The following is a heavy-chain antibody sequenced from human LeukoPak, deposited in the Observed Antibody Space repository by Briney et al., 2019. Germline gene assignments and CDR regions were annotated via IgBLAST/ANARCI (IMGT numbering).Heavy chain of an antibody. J-gene: IGHJ4*02. CDR1: GFTFSTYG. V-gene: IGHV3-30*02. CDR3: AKNIGGLDY. Sequence: PGGSLRLSCEASGFTFSTYGMHWVRQAPGKGLEWVAFIPYDGSNKYYADSVKGRFTISRDNSKNTLYLQMNSLRAEDTAIYYCAKNIGGLDYWGQGTLVTVSS. D-gene: IGHD3-10*01. CDR2: IPYDGSNK.